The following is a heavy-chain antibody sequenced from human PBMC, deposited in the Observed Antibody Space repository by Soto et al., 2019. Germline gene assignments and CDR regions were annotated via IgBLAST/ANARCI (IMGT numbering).Heavy chain of an antibody. CDR1: GGSISSSSYY. J-gene: IGHJ4*02. V-gene: IGHV4-39*01. D-gene: IGHD5-18*01. CDR2: IYYSGST. Sequence: QLQLQESGPGLVKPSETLSLTCTVSGGSISSSSYYWGWIRQPTGKGLEWIGSIYYSGSTYYNPSLKSRVSISVDTSKNQFSLKLSSVTAADTAVYYCARRVIRGYSYGPFDYWGQGTLVTVSS. CDR3: ARRVIRGYSYGPFDY.